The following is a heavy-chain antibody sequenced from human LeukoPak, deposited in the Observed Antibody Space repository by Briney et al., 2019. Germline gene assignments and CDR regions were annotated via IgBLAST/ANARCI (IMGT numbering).Heavy chain of an antibody. CDR2: FDPEDGET. J-gene: IGHJ4*02. CDR1: GYTLTELS. CDR3: ATEHYCSGGSCYGYYFDY. V-gene: IGHV1-24*01. Sequence: ASVKVSCKVSGYTLTELSMHWVRQAPGNGLEWMGGFDPEDGETIYAQKFQGRVTMTEDTSTDTAYMELSSLRSEDTAVYYCATEHYCSGGSCYGYYFDYWGQGTPVTVSS. D-gene: IGHD2-15*01.